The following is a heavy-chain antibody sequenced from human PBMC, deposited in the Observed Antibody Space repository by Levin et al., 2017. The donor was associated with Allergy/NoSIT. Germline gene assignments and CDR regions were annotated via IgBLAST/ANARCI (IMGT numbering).Heavy chain of an antibody. CDR1: GFTFSSYS. D-gene: IGHD5-18*01. J-gene: IGHJ5*02. CDR2: ISSSSSYI. V-gene: IGHV3-21*01. Sequence: NTGGSLRLSCAASGFTFSSYSMNWVRQAPGKGLEWVSSISSSSSYIYYADSVKGRFTISRDNAKNSLYLQMNSLRAEDTAVYYCARSEDTAMDYNWFDPWGQGTLVTVSS. CDR3: ARSEDTAMDYNWFDP.